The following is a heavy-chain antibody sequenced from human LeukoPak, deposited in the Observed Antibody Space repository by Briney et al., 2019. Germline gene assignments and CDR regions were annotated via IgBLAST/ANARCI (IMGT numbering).Heavy chain of an antibody. CDR3: AGGRGYSYGYDFVY. Sequence: EASVKVSCKASGGTFSSYAISWLRQAPGQGLEWMGGIIPIFGTANYAQKFQGRVTITADKSTSTAYMELSSLRSEDTAVYYCAGGRGYSYGYDFVYWGQGTLVTVSS. CDR1: GGTFSSYA. CDR2: IIPIFGTA. J-gene: IGHJ4*02. V-gene: IGHV1-69*06. D-gene: IGHD5-18*01.